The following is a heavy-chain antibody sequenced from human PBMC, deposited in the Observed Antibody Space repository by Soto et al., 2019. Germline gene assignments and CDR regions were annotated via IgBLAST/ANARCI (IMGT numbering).Heavy chain of an antibody. CDR2: MKRKTDGGTT. D-gene: IGHD3-22*01. CDR3: TTDPYYYDSSGYEPYFDY. J-gene: IGHJ4*02. CDR1: GFTFSNAW. Sequence: GGPLRLSCAASGFTFSNAWMNWVRQAPGKGLEWVGRMKRKTDGGTTDYAAPVKGRFTISRDDSKNTLYLQMNSLKTEDTAVYYCTTDPYYYDSSGYEPYFDYWGQGTLVTVSS. V-gene: IGHV3-15*07.